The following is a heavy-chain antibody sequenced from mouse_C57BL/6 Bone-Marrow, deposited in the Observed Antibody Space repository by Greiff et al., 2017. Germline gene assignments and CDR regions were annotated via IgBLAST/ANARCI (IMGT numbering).Heavy chain of an antibody. CDR3: ARLGYYGSSYNFDC. J-gene: IGHJ2*01. Sequence: QVQLKQPGAELVRPGSSVKLSCKASGYTFTSYWMDWVKQRPGQGLEWIGNIYPSDSETHYNQKFKDKATLTVDKSSSTAYMQLSSLTSEDSAVYYCARLGYYGSSYNFDCWGQGTTLTVSS. CDR1: GYTFTSYW. D-gene: IGHD1-1*01. V-gene: IGHV1-61*01. CDR2: IYPSDSET.